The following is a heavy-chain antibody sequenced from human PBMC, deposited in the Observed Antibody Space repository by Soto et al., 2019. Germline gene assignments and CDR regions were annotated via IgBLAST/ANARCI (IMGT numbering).Heavy chain of an antibody. J-gene: IGHJ4*02. D-gene: IGHD1-26*01. CDR2: INPNSGGT. Sequence: ASVKVSCKASGYTFTGYYMHWVRQAPGQGLEWMGWINPNSGGTNYAQKFQGWVTMTMDTSISTAYMELSRLRSDDTAVYYCATSGSYYFRFDYWGQGTLVTVSS. V-gene: IGHV1-2*04. CDR1: GYTFTGYY. CDR3: ATSGSYYFRFDY.